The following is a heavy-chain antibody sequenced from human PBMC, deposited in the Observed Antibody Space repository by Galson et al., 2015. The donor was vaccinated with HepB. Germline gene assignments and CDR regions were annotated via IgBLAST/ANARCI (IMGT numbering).Heavy chain of an antibody. Sequence: SETLSLTCAVSGVSISGGQYYWGWIRQSPTKGLDWIGSIYFGGRTYFSPSFQSRVAMSVDTSKNRLSLTLRSVTAADTAVYYCARPLVLNGRCTPGVGPFHIWGHGTMVTVSA. D-gene: IGHD2-8*01. CDR3: ARPLVLNGRCTPGVGPFHI. J-gene: IGHJ3*02. V-gene: IGHV4-39*01. CDR1: GVSISGGQYY. CDR2: IYFGGRT.